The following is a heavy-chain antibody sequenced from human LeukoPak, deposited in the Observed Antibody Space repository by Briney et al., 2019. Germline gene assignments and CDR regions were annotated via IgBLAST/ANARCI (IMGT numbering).Heavy chain of an antibody. J-gene: IGHJ4*02. CDR2: VHLSGRT. D-gene: IGHD6-19*01. V-gene: IGHV4-4*02. CDR3: ARLIIAVAGIDY. Sequence: PSETLSLTCGVSGGSISTTNWWTWVRQPPGEGLEWIGEVHLSGRTHYNPSLKSRVTISVDTSKNQFSLKLSSVTAADTAVYYCARLIIAVAGIDYWGQGTLVTVSS. CDR1: GGSISTTNW.